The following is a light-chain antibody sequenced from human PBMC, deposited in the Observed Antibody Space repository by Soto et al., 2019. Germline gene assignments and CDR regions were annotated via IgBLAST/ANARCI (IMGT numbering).Light chain of an antibody. CDR3: QQYNSYWT. J-gene: IGKJ1*01. V-gene: IGKV1-5*01. Sequence: DIQMTQSPSTLSASVGDRVTITCRASQSISSWLAWYQKKQGKAPKLLIYDASSLESGVPSRFSGSGSGTEFTLTISSLQPDDFATYYCQQYNSYWTFGQGTKVEIK. CDR2: DAS. CDR1: QSISSW.